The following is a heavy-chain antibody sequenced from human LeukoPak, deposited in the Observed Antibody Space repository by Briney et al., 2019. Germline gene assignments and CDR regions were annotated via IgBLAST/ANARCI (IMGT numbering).Heavy chain of an antibody. Sequence: SETLSLTCTVSGGSISSYYWSWIRQPPGKGLEWIGSIYHSGSTYHNPSLKSRVTISVDTSKNQFSLKLSSVTATDTAVYYCARGRNYYDSSGYYYFDYWGQGTLVTVSS. J-gene: IGHJ4*02. V-gene: IGHV4-59*05. CDR3: ARGRNYYDSSGYYYFDY. CDR1: GGSISSYY. CDR2: IYHSGST. D-gene: IGHD3-22*01.